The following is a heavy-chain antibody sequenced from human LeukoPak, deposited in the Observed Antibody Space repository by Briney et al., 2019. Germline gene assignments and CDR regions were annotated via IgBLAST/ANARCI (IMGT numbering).Heavy chain of an antibody. J-gene: IGHJ6*02. V-gene: IGHV3-23*01. Sequence: GGSLRLSCAASGLTFYSYAMSWVRQAPGKGLEWVSGISGSGGSTYYADSVKGRFTISRDNSKNTLYLQMNSLRVEDTAVYYCAKALSGGYDYYYYGMDVWGQGTTVTVSS. D-gene: IGHD5-12*01. CDR2: ISGSGGST. CDR1: GLTFYSYA. CDR3: AKALSGGYDYYYYGMDV.